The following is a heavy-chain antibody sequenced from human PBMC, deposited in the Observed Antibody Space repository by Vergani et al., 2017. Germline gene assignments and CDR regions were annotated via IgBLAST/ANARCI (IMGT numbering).Heavy chain of an antibody. CDR1: GLTLSNYD. D-gene: IGHD3-16*01. CDR2: IQFDGSNQ. V-gene: IGHV3-30*02. CDR3: AKHFRGWGIYY. J-gene: IGHJ4*02. Sequence: QVQLVESGGGVVQRGGSLRLSCATSGLTLSNYDMQWIHQWPGKGLEFVAFIQFDGSNQYYADSFKGRFTLSRDFSKNTLYLQMNSLRTDDTATYYCAKHFRGWGIYYWGQGTQVIVSS.